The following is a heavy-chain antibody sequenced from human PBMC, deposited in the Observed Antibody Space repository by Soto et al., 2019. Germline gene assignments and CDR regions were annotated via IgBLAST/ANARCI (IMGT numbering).Heavy chain of an antibody. CDR1: GYSISSSNW. CDR3: AKTVGHKNDYYGIDV. D-gene: IGHD1-1*01. V-gene: IGHV4-28*01. CDR2: IYYSGST. J-gene: IGHJ6*02. Sequence: PSETLSLTXAVSGYSISSSNWWGWIRQPPGKGLEWIGFIYYSGSTYNNPSLKSRVTMSVDTSKNQFSLNLSSVTAVDTAVYYCAKTVGHKNDYYGIDVWGQGTTVTVSS.